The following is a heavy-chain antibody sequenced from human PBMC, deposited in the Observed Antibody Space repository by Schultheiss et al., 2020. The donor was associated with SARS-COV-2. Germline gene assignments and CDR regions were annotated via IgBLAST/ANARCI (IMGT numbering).Heavy chain of an antibody. CDR2: IYWNDDK. J-gene: IGHJ4*02. CDR1: GFSLSTSGVG. Sequence: SGPTLVKPTPTLTLTCTFSGFSLSTSGVGVGWIRQPPGKALEWLALIYWNDDKRYSPSLKSRLTISKDTSKNQVVLTMTNMDPVDTATYYCARAIYSGYDSDFDYWGQGTRVTVSS. D-gene: IGHD5-12*01. CDR3: ARAIYSGYDSDFDY. V-gene: IGHV2-5*01.